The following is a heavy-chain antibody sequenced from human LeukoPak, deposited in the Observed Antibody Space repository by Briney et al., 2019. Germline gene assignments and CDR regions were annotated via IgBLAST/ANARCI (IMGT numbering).Heavy chain of an antibody. CDR2: ISYDGSDK. Sequence: PGGSLRLSCAASGFTFSRYGMHWVRQAPGKGREWVATISYDGSDKRYGDSVKGRFTISRDNSQNSLYLQMNSLRAEDTAVYYCAKDGLSGSAQRYYFDYWGQGTLVTVSS. V-gene: IGHV3-30*18. D-gene: IGHD3-22*01. CDR1: GFTFSRYG. CDR3: AKDGLSGSAQRYYFDY. J-gene: IGHJ4*02.